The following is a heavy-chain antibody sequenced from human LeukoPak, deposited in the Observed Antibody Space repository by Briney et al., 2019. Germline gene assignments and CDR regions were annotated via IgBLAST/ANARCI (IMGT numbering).Heavy chain of an antibody. V-gene: IGHV3-30*14. D-gene: IGHD5-12*01. Sequence: GGSLRLSCAASGFTFSSYAMHWVRQAPGKGLEWVAVISYDGSNNYYADSVKGRFTISRDNSKNTLYLQMNSLRAEDTAVYYCARLLSAGRGYSGYVDYWGQGTLVTVSS. CDR1: GFTFSSYA. CDR3: ARLLSAGRGYSGYVDY. J-gene: IGHJ4*02. CDR2: ISYDGSNN.